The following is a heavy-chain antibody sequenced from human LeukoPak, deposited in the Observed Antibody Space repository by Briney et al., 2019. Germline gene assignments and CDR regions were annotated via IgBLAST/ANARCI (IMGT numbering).Heavy chain of an antibody. D-gene: IGHD1-26*01. CDR3: ARDGSYLSGFLDY. Sequence: GGSLRLSCAASGFTFSSNYMSWVRQAPGKGLEWVSVIYSGGSTYYADSVKGRFTISRDNSKNTLYLQMNSLRAEDTAVYYCARDGSYLSGFLDYWGQGTLVTVSS. J-gene: IGHJ4*02. CDR2: IYSGGST. CDR1: GFTFSSNY. V-gene: IGHV3-53*01.